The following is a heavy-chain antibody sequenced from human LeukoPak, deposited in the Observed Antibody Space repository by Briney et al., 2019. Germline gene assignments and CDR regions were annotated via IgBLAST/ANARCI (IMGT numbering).Heavy chain of an antibody. Sequence: GGSLRLSCVASGFTFSSYWMHWVRQDPRKGLVWVSRINGDGRNINYADSVRGRFTISRDNAKNNLFLQMNTLRVEDTAVYYCTRDLMDYDVSTGLHHYYMDVWGQGTTVTVSS. J-gene: IGHJ6*02. CDR2: INGDGRNI. V-gene: IGHV3-74*01. D-gene: IGHD3-9*01. CDR1: GFTFSSYW. CDR3: TRDLMDYDVSTGLHHYYMDV.